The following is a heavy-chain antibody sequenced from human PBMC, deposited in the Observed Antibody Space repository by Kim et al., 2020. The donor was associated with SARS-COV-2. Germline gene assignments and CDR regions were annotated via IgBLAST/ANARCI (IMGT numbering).Heavy chain of an antibody. J-gene: IGHJ2*01. Sequence: GGSLRLSCAASGLTFSAHDWHWVRQATGKGLEWVSAIGTADDTYYSASVKGRFTISRENAKDSLYLQMNSLRVGDTAGYYCARETLDMTMSTGWDLDLWGRGTLVTVSS. V-gene: IGHV3-13*01. D-gene: IGHD3-10*02. CDR2: IGTADDT. CDR1: GLTFSAHD. CDR3: ARETLDMTMSTGWDLDL.